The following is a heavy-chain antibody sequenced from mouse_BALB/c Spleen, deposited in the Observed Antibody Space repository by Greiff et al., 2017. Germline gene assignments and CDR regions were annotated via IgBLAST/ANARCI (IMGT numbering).Heavy chain of an antibody. CDR3: ARQLGRGNYFDY. D-gene: IGHD4-1*01. J-gene: IGHJ2*01. CDR1: GFTFSSYG. V-gene: IGHV5-6*01. CDR2: ISSGGSYT. Sequence: DVHLVESGGDLVKPGGSLKLSCAASGFTFSSYGMSWVRQTPDKRLEWVATISSGGSYTYYPDSVKGRFTISRDNAKNTLYLQMSSLKSEDTAMYYCARQLGRGNYFDYWGQGTTLTVSS.